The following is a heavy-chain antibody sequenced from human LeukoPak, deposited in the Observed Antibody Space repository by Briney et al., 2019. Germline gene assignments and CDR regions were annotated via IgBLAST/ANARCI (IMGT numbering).Heavy chain of an antibody. CDR3: ARRTAEMVIDY. V-gene: IGHV1-2*02. CDR1: GYTFIEYY. D-gene: IGHD5-24*01. CDR2: ISPSSGGT. J-gene: IGHJ4*02. Sequence: ASVKVSCKASGYTFIEYYIHRVRQAPGQGLEWMGWISPSSGGTDSAQKFQGRVTMTRDTSSSTVYMELSSLRSDDTAVYYCARRTAEMVIDYWGQGTLVTVSS.